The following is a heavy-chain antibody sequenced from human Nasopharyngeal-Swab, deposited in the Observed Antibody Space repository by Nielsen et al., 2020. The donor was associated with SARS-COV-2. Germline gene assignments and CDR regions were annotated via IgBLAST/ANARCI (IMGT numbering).Heavy chain of an antibody. CDR3: AREEAYDGGNDYSYYYYGMDV. V-gene: IGHV3-20*04. J-gene: IGHJ6*02. Sequence: GESLKNSCAASGWTGDDYGMSGVRQAPGKGQEGDTGINWNGGSRGYADSVKGRFTISRDNAKNSLYLQMNSLRAEDTASYYCAREEAYDGGNDYSYYYYGMDVWGQGTTVTVSS. CDR2: INWNGGSR. CDR1: GWTGDDYG. D-gene: IGHD2-21*02.